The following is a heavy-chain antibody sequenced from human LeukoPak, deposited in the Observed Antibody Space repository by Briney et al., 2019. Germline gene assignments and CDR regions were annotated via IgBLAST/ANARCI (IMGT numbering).Heavy chain of an antibody. Sequence: GSLRLSCAASGFTVSSNYMSWVRQAPGKGLEWVSVIYSGGSTYYAGSVKGRFTISRDNSKNTLYLQMNSLRAEDTAVYYCARVVVAALDYWGQGALVTVSS. CDR2: IYSGGST. J-gene: IGHJ4*02. D-gene: IGHD2-15*01. CDR3: ARVVVAALDY. CDR1: GFTVSSNY. V-gene: IGHV3-53*01.